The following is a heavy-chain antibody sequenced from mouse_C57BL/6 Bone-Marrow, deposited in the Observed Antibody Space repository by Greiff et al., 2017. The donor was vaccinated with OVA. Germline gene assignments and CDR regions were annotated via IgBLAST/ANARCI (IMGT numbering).Heavy chain of an antibody. CDR2: IWTGGGT. Sequence: VMLVESGPGLVAPSQSLSITCTVSGFSLTSYAISWVRQPPGKGLEWLGVIWTGGGTNYNSALKSRLSISKDNSKSQVFLKMNSLQTDDTARYYCARNRGRLRQDYAMDYWGQGTSVTVSS. D-gene: IGHD2-4*01. CDR1: GFSLTSYA. J-gene: IGHJ4*01. CDR3: ARNRGRLRQDYAMDY. V-gene: IGHV2-9-1*01.